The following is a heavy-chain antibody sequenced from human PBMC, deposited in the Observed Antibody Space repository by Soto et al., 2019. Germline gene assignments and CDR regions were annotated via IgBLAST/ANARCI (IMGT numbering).Heavy chain of an antibody. D-gene: IGHD3-22*01. CDR2: ISGSGGST. J-gene: IGHJ4*02. CDR3: AKDILTGGYYDSSGIFDY. Sequence: TGGSLRLSCAASGFTFSSYAMSWVRQAPGKGLEWVSAISGSGGSTYYADSVKGRFTISRDNSKNTLYLQMNSLRAEDTAVYYFAKDILTGGYYDSSGIFDYWGQGTLVTVSS. V-gene: IGHV3-23*01. CDR1: GFTFSSYA.